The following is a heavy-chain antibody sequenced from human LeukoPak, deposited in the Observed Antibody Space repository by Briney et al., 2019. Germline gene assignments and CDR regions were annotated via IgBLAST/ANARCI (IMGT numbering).Heavy chain of an antibody. CDR1: GFTFSSYS. J-gene: IGHJ4*02. Sequence: PGGSLRLSCAASGFTFSSYSMNWVRQAPGKGLEWVSSISSSSSYIYYADSVKGRFTISRDNAKNSPYLQMNSLRAEDTAVYYCARLVVILGRAYYFDYWGQGTLVTVSS. CDR2: ISSSSSYI. V-gene: IGHV3-21*01. CDR3: ARLVVILGRAYYFDY. D-gene: IGHD3-22*01.